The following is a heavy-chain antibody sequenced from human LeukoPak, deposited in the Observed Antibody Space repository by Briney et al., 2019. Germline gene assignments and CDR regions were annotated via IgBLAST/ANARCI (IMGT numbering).Heavy chain of an antibody. Sequence: SETLSLTCIVSGDSIYNYYWSWIRQPAGKGLEWIGRIYTSGSTDYSPSLKSRVTMSLDTSKNQFSLNLYSVTAADTAVYFCARTRWGYCSSTSCPTRHDYWGQGTLVTVSS. CDR2: IYTSGST. V-gene: IGHV4-4*07. CDR1: GDSIYNYY. CDR3: ARTRWGYCSSTSCPTRHDY. D-gene: IGHD2-2*01. J-gene: IGHJ4*02.